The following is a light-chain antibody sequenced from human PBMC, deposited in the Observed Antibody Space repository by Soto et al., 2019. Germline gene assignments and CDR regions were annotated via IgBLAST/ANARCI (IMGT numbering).Light chain of an antibody. CDR1: QSVSSSY. CDR3: QQYGSAPLA. Sequence: EIVLTQSPGTLSLSPWERATLSCRASQSVSSSYLAWYQQKPGQAPRLLMYGASSRASGIPDRFSGSGSGTDFTLTISRLEPEDFAVYYCQQYGSAPLAFGGGTKVDIK. V-gene: IGKV3-20*01. J-gene: IGKJ4*01. CDR2: GAS.